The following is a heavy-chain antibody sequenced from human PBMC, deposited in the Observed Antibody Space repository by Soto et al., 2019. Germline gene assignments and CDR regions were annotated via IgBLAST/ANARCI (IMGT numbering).Heavy chain of an antibody. CDR2: INAGNGNT. J-gene: IGHJ5*02. CDR1: GYTFTSYA. CDR3: ARDRVVAAISLLDWFDP. V-gene: IGHV1-3*01. Sequence: ASVKVSCKSSGYTFTSYAMHCVRQAPGQRLEWMGWINAGNGNTKYSQKFQGRVTITRDTSASTAYMELSSLRSEDTAVYYCARDRVVAAISLLDWFDPWGQGTLVTVSS. D-gene: IGHD2-15*01.